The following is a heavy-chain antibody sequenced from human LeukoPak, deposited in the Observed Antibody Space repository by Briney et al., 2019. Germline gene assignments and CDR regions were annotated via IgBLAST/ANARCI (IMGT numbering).Heavy chain of an antibody. V-gene: IGHV3-30*12. CDR1: GFTFSRYN. CDR2: IEDHGIRK. D-gene: IGHD4-23*01. CDR3: ARESTEVTPGY. Sequence: GGSLRLSCAASGFTFSRYNIHWVRQAPGKGLEWVALIEDHGIRKYYADSVKGRFTISRDNSKNTVYLQMNSLRAEDTAVYYCARESTEVTPGYWGQGTLVTVSS. J-gene: IGHJ4*02.